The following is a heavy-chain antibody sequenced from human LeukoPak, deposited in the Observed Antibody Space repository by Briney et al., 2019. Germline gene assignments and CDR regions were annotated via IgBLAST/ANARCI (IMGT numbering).Heavy chain of an antibody. CDR2: IWYDGSNK. CDR1: GFTFSSYG. D-gene: IGHD3-22*01. CDR3: ARDLSYDSSGYPFDY. J-gene: IGHJ4*02. V-gene: IGHV3-33*01. Sequence: GGSLRLSCAASGFTFSSYGMHWVRQAPGKGLEWVAVIWYDGSNKYYADSVKGRFTISGDNSKNTPYLQMNSLRAEDTAVYYCARDLSYDSSGYPFDYWGQGTLVTVSS.